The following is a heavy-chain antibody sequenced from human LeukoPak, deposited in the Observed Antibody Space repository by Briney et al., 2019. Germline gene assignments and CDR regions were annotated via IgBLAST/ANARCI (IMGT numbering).Heavy chain of an antibody. CDR3: ATVPSSYQQLEYYFDY. CDR2: FDPEDGET. V-gene: IGHV1-24*01. CDR1: GYTLTELS. J-gene: IGHJ4*02. D-gene: IGHD6-13*01. Sequence: ASVKVSCKVSGYTLTELSMHWVRQAPGKGLEWMGGFDPEDGETIYAQKFQGRVTMTEDTSTDTAYMELSSLRSEDTAVYYCATVPSSYQQLEYYFDYWGQGTLVTVSS.